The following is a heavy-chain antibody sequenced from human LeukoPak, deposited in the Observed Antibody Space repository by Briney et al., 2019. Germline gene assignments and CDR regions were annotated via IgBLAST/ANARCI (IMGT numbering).Heavy chain of an antibody. V-gene: IGHV4-34*01. CDR2: INHSGST. Sequence: SETLSLTCAVYGGSFSGYYWSWIRQPPGKGLEWIGEINHSGSTNYNPSLKSRVTISVDTSKNQFPLKLSSVTAADTAVYYCARDTNGYSYGYGPSDAFDIWGQGTMVTVSS. CDR3: ARDTNGYSYGYGPSDAFDI. J-gene: IGHJ3*02. D-gene: IGHD5-18*01. CDR1: GGSFSGYY.